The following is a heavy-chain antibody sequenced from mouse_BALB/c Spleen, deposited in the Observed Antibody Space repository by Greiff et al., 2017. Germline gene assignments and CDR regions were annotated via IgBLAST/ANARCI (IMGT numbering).Heavy chain of an antibody. V-gene: IGHV14-3*02. Sequence: EVKLVESGAELVKPGASVKLSCTASGFNIKDTYMHWVKQRPEQGLEWIGRIEPANGNTKYDPKFQGKATITADTSSNTAYLQLSSLTSEDTAVYYCARDGTYYFDYWGQGTTLTVSS. CDR2: IEPANGNT. CDR3: ARDGTYYFDY. D-gene: IGHD2-1*01. J-gene: IGHJ2*01. CDR1: GFNIKDTY.